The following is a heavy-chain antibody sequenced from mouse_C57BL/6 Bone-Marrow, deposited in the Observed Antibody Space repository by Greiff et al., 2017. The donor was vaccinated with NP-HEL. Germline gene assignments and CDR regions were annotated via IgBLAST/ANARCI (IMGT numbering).Heavy chain of an antibody. Sequence: EVKLVESGGDLVKPGGSLKLSCAASGFTFSSYGMSWVRQTPDKRLEWVATISSGGSYTYYPDSVKGRFTISRDNAKNTLYLQMSSLKAEDTAMYYCARHWGTAYWGQGTLVTVSA. CDR3: ARHWGTAY. CDR2: ISSGGSYT. V-gene: IGHV5-6*02. J-gene: IGHJ3*01. CDR1: GFTFSSYG.